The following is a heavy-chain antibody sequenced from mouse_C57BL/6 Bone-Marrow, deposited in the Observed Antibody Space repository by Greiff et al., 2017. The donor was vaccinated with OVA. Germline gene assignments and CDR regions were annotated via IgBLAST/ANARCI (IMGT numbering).Heavy chain of an antibody. CDR3: ARNSW. V-gene: IGHV5-4*01. CDR1: GFTFSSYA. Sequence: EVQVVESGGGLVKPGGSLKLSCAASGFTFSSYAMSWVRQTPEKRLEWVATISDGGSYTYYPDNVKGRFTISRDNAKNNLYLQMSHLKSEDTAMYYCARNSWWGQGTLVTVSA. J-gene: IGHJ3*02. CDR2: ISDGGSYT.